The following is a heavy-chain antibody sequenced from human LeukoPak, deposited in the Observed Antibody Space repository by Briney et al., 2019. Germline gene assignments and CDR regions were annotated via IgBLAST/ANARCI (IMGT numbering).Heavy chain of an antibody. V-gene: IGHV1-69*13. CDR3: ARASLKEWLVSYYYYGTDV. CDR2: IIPIFGTA. CDR1: GGTFSSYA. J-gene: IGHJ6*02. D-gene: IGHD6-19*01. Sequence: ASVKVSCKASGGTFSSYAISWVRQAPGQGLEWMGGIIPIFGTANYAQKFRGRVTITADESTSTAYMELSSLRSEDTAVYYCARASLKEWLVSYYYYGTDVWGQGTTVTVSS.